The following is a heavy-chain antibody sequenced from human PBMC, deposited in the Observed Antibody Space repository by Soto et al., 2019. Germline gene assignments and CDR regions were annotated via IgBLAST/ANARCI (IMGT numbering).Heavy chain of an antibody. D-gene: IGHD6-19*01. CDR1: GFSLTTSGVG. V-gene: IGHV2-5*02. CDR2: IFWDDHK. CDR3: AHSLVVPGAFDIWGQAVAGAFDI. J-gene: IGHJ3*02. Sequence: QITLKESGPPLVTPTQTLTLTCTFSGFSLTTSGVGVGWIRQPPGKALEWLALIFWDDHKRFSPSLETRLTITKDTSKDQVVLTMINMGPVDTATYYCAHSLVVPGAFDIWGQAVAGAFDIWGRGTMVTVST.